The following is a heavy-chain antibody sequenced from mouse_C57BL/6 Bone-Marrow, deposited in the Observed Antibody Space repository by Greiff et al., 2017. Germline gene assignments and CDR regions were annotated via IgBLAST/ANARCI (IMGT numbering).Heavy chain of an antibody. D-gene: IGHD3-3*01. CDR3: ARAEGRGYYFDY. J-gene: IGHJ2*01. V-gene: IGHV5-16*01. CDR1: GFTFSDYY. CDR2: INYDGSST. Sequence: EVMLVESEGGLVQPGSSMKLSCTASGFTFSDYYMAWVRQVPEKGLEWVANINYDGSSTYYLDSLKSRFIISRDNAKKILYLQMSSLKSEDTATYYCARAEGRGYYFDYWGQGTTLTVSS.